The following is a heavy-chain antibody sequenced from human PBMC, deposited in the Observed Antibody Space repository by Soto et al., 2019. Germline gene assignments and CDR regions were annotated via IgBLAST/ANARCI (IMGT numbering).Heavy chain of an antibody. CDR1: GYTFANYG. Sequence: QVQLVQSGPEVKKPGASVKVSCKASGYTFANYGITWVRQAPGQGHEWVGGISAYNGNTKYGQKFQGRVTMTTDTYSYTADIVLRNLRSDDTAVYYCGRDYDYVWGSYRLVYWGQGTPVSVSA. D-gene: IGHD3-16*02. J-gene: IGHJ4*02. CDR3: GRDYDYVWGSYRLVY. CDR2: ISAYNGNT. V-gene: IGHV1-18*01.